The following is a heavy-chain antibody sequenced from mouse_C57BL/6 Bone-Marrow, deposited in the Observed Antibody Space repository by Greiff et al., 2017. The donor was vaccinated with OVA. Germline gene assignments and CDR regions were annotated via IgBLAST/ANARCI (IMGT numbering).Heavy chain of an antibody. V-gene: IGHV5-4*01. CDR3: ARCWAAWFAY. D-gene: IGHD4-1*01. Sequence: DVQLVESGGGLVKPGGSLKLSCAASGFTFSSYAMSWVRQTPEKRLEWVATISDGGSYTYYPDNVKGRFTISRDNAKNNLYLQMSHLKSEDTAMDYCARCWAAWFAYWGQGTLVTVSA. CDR1: GFTFSSYA. CDR2: ISDGGSYT. J-gene: IGHJ3*01.